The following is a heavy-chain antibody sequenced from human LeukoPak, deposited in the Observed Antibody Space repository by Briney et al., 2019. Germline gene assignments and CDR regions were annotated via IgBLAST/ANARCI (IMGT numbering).Heavy chain of an antibody. CDR1: GFTFSSYW. Sequence: GGSLRLSCAASGFTFSSYWMSWVRLAPGKGLEWVANIKGDGSEKWYADSVKGRFTISRDTFKNTLYLQMNSLRAEDTAVYYCAGVSSAGTVRPFDYWGQGTLVTVSS. D-gene: IGHD6-19*01. CDR3: AGVSSAGTVRPFDY. V-gene: IGHV3-7*01. CDR2: IKGDGSEK. J-gene: IGHJ4*02.